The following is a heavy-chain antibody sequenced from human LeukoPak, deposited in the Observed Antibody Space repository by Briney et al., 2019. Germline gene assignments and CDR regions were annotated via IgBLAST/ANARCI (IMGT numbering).Heavy chain of an antibody. CDR1: GFTFSSYG. D-gene: IGHD2-2*01. Sequence: GGSLRLSCAASGFTFSSYGMHWVRQAPGKGLEWVAFIRYDGSNKYYADSVKGRFTISRDNSKNTLYLQMNSLRAEDTAVYYCAKPPEPYCSSTSCQRVYYYYYTDVWGKGTTVTVSS. V-gene: IGHV3-30*02. CDR3: AKPPEPYCSSTSCQRVYYYYYTDV. J-gene: IGHJ6*03. CDR2: IRYDGSNK.